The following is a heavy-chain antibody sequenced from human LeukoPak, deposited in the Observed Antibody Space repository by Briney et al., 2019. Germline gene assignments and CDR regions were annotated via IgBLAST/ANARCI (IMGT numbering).Heavy chain of an antibody. Sequence: PGGSLRLSCAASGFTFSSYSMNWVRQAPGEGLEWVSSISRSSSYIYYADSVKGRFTISRDNAKNSRYLKMTSMMAEYTARDYLARKRRVGYNWDHWGQGTLVIVSS. CDR2: ISRSSSYI. CDR1: GFTFSSYS. V-gene: IGHV3-21*01. D-gene: IGHD5-24*01. CDR3: ARKRRVGYNWDH. J-gene: IGHJ4*02.